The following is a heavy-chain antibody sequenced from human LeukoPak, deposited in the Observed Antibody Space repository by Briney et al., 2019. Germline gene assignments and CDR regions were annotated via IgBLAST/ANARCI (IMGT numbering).Heavy chain of an antibody. CDR3: VLRYSSSGGRVGAFDI. J-gene: IGHJ3*02. CDR1: GYTFTSYY. Sequence: ASVKVSCKASGYTFTSYYMHWVRQAPGQGLEWMGIINPSGGSTSYAQKFQGRVTMTRDTSTSTVYMELSSLRSEDTAVYYCVLRYSSSGGRVGAFDIWGQGTMVTVSS. V-gene: IGHV1-46*01. D-gene: IGHD6-6*01. CDR2: INPSGGST.